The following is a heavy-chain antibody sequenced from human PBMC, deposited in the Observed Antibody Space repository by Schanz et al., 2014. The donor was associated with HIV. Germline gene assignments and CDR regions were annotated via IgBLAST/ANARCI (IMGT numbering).Heavy chain of an antibody. CDR3: ATAAVTDYSDN. Sequence: QVQLVESGGGVVQPGRSLRLSCAASGFTFSGYGMYWVRQAPGKGLEWVALIWYDGSNKYYADSVKGRFTISRDNSKNTLYLQMNSLRAEDTAVYYCATAAVTDYSDNWGQGTLVTVSS. CDR1: GFTFSGYG. J-gene: IGHJ4*02. V-gene: IGHV3-33*01. D-gene: IGHD4-17*01. CDR2: IWYDGSNK.